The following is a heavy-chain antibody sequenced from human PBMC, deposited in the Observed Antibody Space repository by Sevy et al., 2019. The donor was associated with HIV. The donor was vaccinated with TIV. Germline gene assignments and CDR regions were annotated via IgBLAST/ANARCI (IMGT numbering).Heavy chain of an antibody. D-gene: IGHD3-22*01. CDR3: ARGCYYYDNSHFYPLDL. V-gene: IGHV4-4*02. J-gene: IGHJ5*02. Sequence: SETLSLTCAVSGGSIRNGHWWNWVRQPPGQALEWIGEIYYTGRTNYNPSLKTRVPISLDQSMNQFSLIVTSVAAAETAVYFCARGCYYYDNSHFYPLDLWGQGTLVTVSS. CDR2: IYYTGRT. CDR1: GGSIRNGHW.